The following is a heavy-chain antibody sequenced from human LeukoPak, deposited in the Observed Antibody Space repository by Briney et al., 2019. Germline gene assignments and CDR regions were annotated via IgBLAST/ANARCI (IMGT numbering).Heavy chain of an antibody. CDR3: AHISSSWHDY. CDR2: ISGSGGST. CDR1: GFTFSSYA. V-gene: IGHV3-23*01. D-gene: IGHD6-13*01. J-gene: IGHJ4*02. Sequence: GGSLRLSCAASGFTFSSYAMSGVRQAPGKGLEWVSAISGSGGSTYYADSVKGRFTISRDNSKNTLYLQMNSLRAEDTAVYYCAHISSSWHDYWGQGTLVTVSS.